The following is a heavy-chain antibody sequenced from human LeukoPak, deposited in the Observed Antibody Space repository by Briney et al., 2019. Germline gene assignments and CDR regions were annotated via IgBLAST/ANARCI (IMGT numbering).Heavy chain of an antibody. J-gene: IGHJ4*02. V-gene: IGHV3-48*01. CDR2: ISSSSSTI. CDR3: ARVVTTTDY. Sequence: PGRSLRLSCAASGFTFSSYSMNWVRQAPGKGLEWVSYISSSSSTIYYADSVKGRFTISRDNAKNSLYLQMNSLRAEDTAVCYCARVVTTTDYWGQGTLVTVSS. D-gene: IGHD4-17*01. CDR1: GFTFSSYS.